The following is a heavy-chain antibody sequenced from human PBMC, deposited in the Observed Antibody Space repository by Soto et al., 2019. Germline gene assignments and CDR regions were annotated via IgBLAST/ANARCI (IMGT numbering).Heavy chain of an antibody. D-gene: IGHD6-13*01. CDR2: MNPNSGNT. J-gene: IGHJ4*02. Sequence: QVQLVQSGAEVKKHGASVKVSCTTSGYTFTNYDINWVRQAPGQGIEWMGWMNPNSGNTGYAQQCQGRVSMTRNTAISTAYMDLSGLKSENSAVYFCAKRGQNPASGPNFYYWGQGTLVTVSS. V-gene: IGHV1-8*01. CDR1: GYTFTNYD. CDR3: AKRGQNPASGPNFYY.